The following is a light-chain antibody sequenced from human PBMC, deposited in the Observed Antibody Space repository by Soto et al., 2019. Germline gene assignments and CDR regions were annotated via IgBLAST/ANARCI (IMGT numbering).Light chain of an antibody. Sequence: QSALTQPPSASGSPGQSVTISCTGTSSDVGGYNYVSWYQQHPGKAPKLLIYEVSKRPSGVPDRFSGSKSGNTASLTVSGLRAEDEADYYCSSFAASHVVFGGGTKLTVL. CDR1: SSDVGGYNY. V-gene: IGLV2-8*01. CDR3: SSFAASHVV. J-gene: IGLJ2*01. CDR2: EVS.